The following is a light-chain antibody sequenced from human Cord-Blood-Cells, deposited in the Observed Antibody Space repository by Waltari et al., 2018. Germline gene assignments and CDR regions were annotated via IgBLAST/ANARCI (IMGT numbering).Light chain of an antibody. J-gene: IGKJ1*01. CDR3: QQYGSSPT. Sequence: EIVLTQSTGTLSLYPGERATLSCRASQSVSSSYLAWYQQKPGQAPRLLIYGASSRATGIPDRFSGSGSGTDFTLTISILEPEDFAVYYCQQYGSSPTFGQGTKVEIK. V-gene: IGKV3-20*01. CDR1: QSVSSSY. CDR2: GAS.